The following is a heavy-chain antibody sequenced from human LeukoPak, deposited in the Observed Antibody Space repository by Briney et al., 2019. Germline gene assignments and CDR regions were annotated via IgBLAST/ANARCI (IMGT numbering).Heavy chain of an antibody. D-gene: IGHD3-22*01. CDR1: GRSISSYY. J-gene: IGHJ4*02. CDR3: ARAMVVVGTYYLDY. Sequence: PSDTLSLTCTVSGRSISSYYWIWIRQPPGKALEWSGYMYYSESTNYEHSLKSRVTISGDTSKNQFYLKLSSVTAEDTAVYYCARAMVVVGTYYLDYWGQGTLVTVSS. CDR2: MYYSEST. V-gene: IGHV4-59*07.